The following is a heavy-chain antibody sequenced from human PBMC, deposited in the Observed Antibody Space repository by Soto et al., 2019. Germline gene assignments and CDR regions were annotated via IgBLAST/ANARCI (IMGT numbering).Heavy chain of an antibody. CDR2: IYYTGST. CDR3: ARILAGAEIYFFHX. D-gene: IGHD6-13*01. J-gene: IGHJ4*02. CDR1: GGSISSYY. Sequence: SDTLSLTFTVSGGSISSYYWSWIRQPPGKGLEWIVDIYYTGSTNYNPSLKSRVTISVDTSKNQFSLKLSSVTAADTAVYYCARILAGAEIYFFHXWGQVTLVTVSX. V-gene: IGHV4-59*01.